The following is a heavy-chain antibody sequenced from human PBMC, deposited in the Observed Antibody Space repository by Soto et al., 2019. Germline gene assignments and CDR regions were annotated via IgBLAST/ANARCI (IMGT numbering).Heavy chain of an antibody. Sequence: GSLRLSCAASGFSFSTYAMHWVRQAPGKGLEWVSAISGSGDGTYFADSVKGRFTISRDNSKDMLYLQMSSLRADDTAVYYCAKDRLYGCSPLDYWGQGTLVTVSS. D-gene: IGHD3-10*01. CDR1: GFSFSTYA. CDR3: AKDRLYGCSPLDY. V-gene: IGHV3-23*01. CDR2: ISGSGDGT. J-gene: IGHJ4*02.